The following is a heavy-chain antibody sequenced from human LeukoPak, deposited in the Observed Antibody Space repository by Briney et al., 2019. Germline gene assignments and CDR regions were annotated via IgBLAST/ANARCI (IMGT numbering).Heavy chain of an antibody. CDR2: IYYSGST. CDR1: GGSISSYY. Sequence: SETLSLTCTVSGGSISSYYWGWIRQPPGKGLEWIGSIYYSGSTYYNPSLKSRVTISVDASKNQFSLRLSSVTAADTAVYYCGRHFYGSGTYYYYYYYMDVWGKGTTVTISS. V-gene: IGHV4-39*01. J-gene: IGHJ6*03. D-gene: IGHD3-10*01. CDR3: GRHFYGSGTYYYYYYYMDV.